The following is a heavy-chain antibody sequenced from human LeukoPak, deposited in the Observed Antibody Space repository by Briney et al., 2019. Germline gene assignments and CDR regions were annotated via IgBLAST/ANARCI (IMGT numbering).Heavy chain of an antibody. J-gene: IGHJ4*02. Sequence: TSETLSLTCTVSGGSISSYYWSWIRQPPGKGPEWIGYIYYSGSTNYNPSLKSRVTISVDTSKNQFSLKLSSVTAADTAVYYCARGGYYGSGSYRFDYWGQGTLVTVSS. CDR2: IYYSGST. CDR3: ARGGYYGSGSYRFDY. V-gene: IGHV4-59*01. D-gene: IGHD3-10*01. CDR1: GGSISSYY.